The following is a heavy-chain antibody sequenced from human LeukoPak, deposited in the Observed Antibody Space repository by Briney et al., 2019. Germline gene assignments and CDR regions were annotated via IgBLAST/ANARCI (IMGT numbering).Heavy chain of an antibody. D-gene: IGHD3-22*01. CDR3: ARGGEYYYDSSGYYYPAY. CDR1: GYTFTSYY. Sequence: GASVKVSCKASGYTFTSYYMHWVRQAPGQGLEWMGIINPSGGRTSYAQKFQGRVTMTRDTSTSTVYMELSSLRSEDTAVYYCARGGEYYYDSSGYYYPAYWGQGTLVTVSS. CDR2: INPSGGRT. V-gene: IGHV1-46*01. J-gene: IGHJ4*02.